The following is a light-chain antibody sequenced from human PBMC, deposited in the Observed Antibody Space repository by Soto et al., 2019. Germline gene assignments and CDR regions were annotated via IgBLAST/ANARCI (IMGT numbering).Light chain of an antibody. CDR1: SSDVGGYNY. CDR2: EVS. Sequence: QSALTQPASVSGSPGQSITISCTGTSSDVGGYNYVSWYQQHPGKAPKLMIYEVSNRPSGVSNRFSGSKSGNTASLTISGLQAEDEADYYGSSYTGSSTLGVFGTGTKGTVL. J-gene: IGLJ1*01. CDR3: SSYTGSSTLGV. V-gene: IGLV2-14*01.